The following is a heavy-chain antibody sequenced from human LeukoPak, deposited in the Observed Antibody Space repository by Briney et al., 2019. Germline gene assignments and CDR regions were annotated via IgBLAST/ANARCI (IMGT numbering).Heavy chain of an antibody. CDR3: LTSSFDH. J-gene: IGHJ4*02. V-gene: IGHV3-9*01. Sequence: GGSLSLSCAASGFTLGDYDIHWVRQAPGKGPEWVSSISSNSDTIAYAEPVKGRFTVSRDNTINSLYLQMDSLRVEDTALYYCLTSSFDHWGQGTLVTVSS. CDR1: GFTLGDYD. CDR2: ISSNSDTI.